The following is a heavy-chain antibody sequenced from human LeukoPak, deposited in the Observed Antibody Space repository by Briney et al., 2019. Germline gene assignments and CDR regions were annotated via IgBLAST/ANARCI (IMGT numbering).Heavy chain of an antibody. CDR1: GGSIGVYY. Sequence: SETLSLTCSVSGGSIGVYYWYWIRQPAGKGLEWIGRMYPGGTSHYNPSLTSRVTMSVDTSKNQFSLKLNSVTAADTAVYYCARVEYSSGWYNYWGQGTLVTVSS. CDR2: MYPGGTS. J-gene: IGHJ4*02. CDR3: ARVEYSSGWYNY. D-gene: IGHD6-19*01. V-gene: IGHV4-4*07.